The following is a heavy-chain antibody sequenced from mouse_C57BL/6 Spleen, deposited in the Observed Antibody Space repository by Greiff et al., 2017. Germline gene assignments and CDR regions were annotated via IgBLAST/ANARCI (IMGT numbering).Heavy chain of an antibody. J-gene: IGHJ4*01. D-gene: IGHD2-4*01. CDR2: INYDGSST. Sequence: EVKVVESEGGLVQPGSSMKLSCTASGFTFSDYYMAWVRQVPEKGLEWVANINYDGSSTYYLDSLKSRFIISRDNAKNILYLQMSSLKSEDTAMYYCARHAPTMITTTGYAMDYWGQGTSVTVSS. CDR3: ARHAPTMITTTGYAMDY. CDR1: GFTFSDYY. V-gene: IGHV5-16*02.